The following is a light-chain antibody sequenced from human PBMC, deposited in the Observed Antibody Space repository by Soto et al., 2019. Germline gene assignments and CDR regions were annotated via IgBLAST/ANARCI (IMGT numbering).Light chain of an antibody. CDR1: EDISNY. V-gene: IGKV1-27*01. CDR3: QNYNRAPWT. J-gene: IGKJ1*01. CDR2: GAS. Sequence: DIQMTQSPSSLSASVGDRVTITCRASEDISNYLAWYQQKPGKVPKLLIYGASTLQSGVPSPFSGSGSGTDFTLTISSLQTEDVATYYCQNYNRAPWTFGQGTKVESK.